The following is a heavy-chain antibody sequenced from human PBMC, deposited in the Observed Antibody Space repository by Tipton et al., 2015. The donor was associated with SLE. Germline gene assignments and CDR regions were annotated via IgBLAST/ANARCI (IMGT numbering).Heavy chain of an antibody. Sequence: TLSLTCDVYGGSFSGYYWSWIRQPPGKGLEWIGEINHSGSTNYNPSLKSRVTISVDTSKNQFSLKLSSVTAADTAVYYCARDLGDDIWGQGTMVTVSS. CDR1: GGSFSGYY. CDR2: INHSGST. CDR3: ARDLGDDI. J-gene: IGHJ3*02. V-gene: IGHV4-34*01. D-gene: IGHD3-16*01.